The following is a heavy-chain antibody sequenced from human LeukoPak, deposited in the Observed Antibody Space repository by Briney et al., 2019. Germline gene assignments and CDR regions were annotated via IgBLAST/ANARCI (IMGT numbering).Heavy chain of an antibody. CDR3: ARDGDTTSKVDY. Sequence: PGGSLRLSCAASGFTFSNHYMSWIRQAPGKGLEWVSYITSSDSGGFYADSVKGRFTISRGNAKNPLYLQMNSLRVEDTAVYYCARDGDTTSKVDYLGQGTLVTVSS. J-gene: IGHJ4*02. CDR2: ITSSDSGG. D-gene: IGHD4-11*01. V-gene: IGHV3-11*01. CDR1: GFTFSNHY.